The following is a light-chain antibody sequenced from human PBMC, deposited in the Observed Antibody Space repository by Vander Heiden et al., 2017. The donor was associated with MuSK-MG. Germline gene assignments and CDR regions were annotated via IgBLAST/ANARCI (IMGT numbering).Light chain of an antibody. CDR2: GKD. CDR3: NSQDSSGHHVV. CDR1: SPRSFY. V-gene: IGLV3-19*01. Sequence: SSELTQDPAVSVALGQTVRITCQGDSPRSFYAGWYQQKPGQAPVFVIYGKDKRPSGIPDRFSASSSGNTASLTITGAQAEDEADYYCNSQDSSGHHVVFGGGTKLTVL. J-gene: IGLJ3*02.